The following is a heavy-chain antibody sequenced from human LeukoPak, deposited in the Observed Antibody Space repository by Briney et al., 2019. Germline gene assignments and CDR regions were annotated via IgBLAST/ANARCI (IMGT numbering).Heavy chain of an antibody. CDR3: ARSRDGRGDY. CDR2: MNSDGSTT. J-gene: IGHJ4*02. V-gene: IGHV3-74*01. Sequence: GGSLRLSCTASGFTFSSYWMHWVRQAPGQGLVWVSRMNSDGSTTAYADSVKGRFTISRDNAKNTLYLQMNSLRADDTAVYYCARSRDGRGDYWGQGTLVTVSS. D-gene: IGHD5-24*01. CDR1: GFTFSSYW.